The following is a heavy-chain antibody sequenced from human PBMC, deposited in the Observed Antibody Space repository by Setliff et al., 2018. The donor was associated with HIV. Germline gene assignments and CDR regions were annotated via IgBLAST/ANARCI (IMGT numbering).Heavy chain of an antibody. CDR1: GGSISSGSDY. J-gene: IGHJ4*02. CDR2: IHISGTT. D-gene: IGHD3-3*01. Sequence: SETLSLTCTVSGGSISSGSDYWSWIRQPAGKGLEWIGQIHISGTTNYNPSLKSRVTISIDTSKHQFTLKLTSVTAADTALYYCARDVMEWFGNYFDNWGQGALVTV. V-gene: IGHV4-61*09. CDR3: ARDVMEWFGNYFDN.